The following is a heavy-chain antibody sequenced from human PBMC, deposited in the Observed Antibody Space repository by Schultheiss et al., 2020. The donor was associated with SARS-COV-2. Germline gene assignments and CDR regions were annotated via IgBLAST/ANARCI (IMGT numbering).Heavy chain of an antibody. V-gene: IGHV1-18*01. D-gene: IGHD2-2*01. CDR1: GYTFTNYG. Sequence: SVKVSCKASGYTFTNYGISWVRQAPGQGLEWMGWISAYNGNTNYAQKVQGRVTMTTDTSTSTAYMELRSLRSDDTAVYYCAREGHCSSTSCSFYYYYGMDVWGQGTTVTVSS. CDR3: AREGHCSSTSCSFYYYYGMDV. J-gene: IGHJ6*02. CDR2: ISAYNGNT.